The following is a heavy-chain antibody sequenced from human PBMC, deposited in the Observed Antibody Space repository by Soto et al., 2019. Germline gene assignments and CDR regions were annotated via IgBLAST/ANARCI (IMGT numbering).Heavy chain of an antibody. CDR3: AMVDTAMVYFDY. CDR1: GGSFSGYY. CDR2: INHSGST. D-gene: IGHD5-18*01. J-gene: IGHJ4*02. V-gene: IGHV4-34*01. Sequence: SETLSLTCAVFGGSFSGYYWSWIRQPPGKGLEWIGEINHSGSTNYNPSLKSRVTISVDNAKNTLYLQMNSLRAEDTAVYYCAMVDTAMVYFDYWGQGTLVTVSS.